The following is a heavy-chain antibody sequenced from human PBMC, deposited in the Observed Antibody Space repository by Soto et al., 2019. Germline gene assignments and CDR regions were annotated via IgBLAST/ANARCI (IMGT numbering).Heavy chain of an antibody. CDR3: ARSPPYGVSYYGFDD. D-gene: IGHD1-26*01. V-gene: IGHV1-69*13. CDR1: GGTFSSYA. J-gene: IGHJ4*02. Sequence: SVKVSCKASGGTFSSYAISWVRQAPGQGLEWMGGIIPIFGTANYAQKFQGRVTITADESTSTAYMELSSLRSEDTAVYYCARSPPYGVSYYGFDDWGEGTLVTVPS. CDR2: IIPIFGTA.